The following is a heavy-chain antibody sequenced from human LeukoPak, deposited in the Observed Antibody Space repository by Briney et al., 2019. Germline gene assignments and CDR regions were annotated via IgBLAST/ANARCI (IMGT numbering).Heavy chain of an antibody. V-gene: IGHV3-48*03. J-gene: IGHJ6*02. Sequence: GGSLRLSCAASGFTFSSFEMNWVRQAPGKGLECVSYKSSSGSTIYYADSVRGRFTISRDNAKNSLYLEMNSLRAEDTAVYYCARDYTNYGNYYNGMDVWGQGTTVTVSS. CDR1: GFTFSSFE. CDR3: ARDYTNYGNYYNGMDV. CDR2: KSSSGSTI. D-gene: IGHD4-11*01.